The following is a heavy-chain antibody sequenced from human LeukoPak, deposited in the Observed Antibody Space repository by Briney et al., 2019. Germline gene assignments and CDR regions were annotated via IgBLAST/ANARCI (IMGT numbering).Heavy chain of an antibody. V-gene: IGHV3-74*01. Sequence: GGSLRLSCAASGFTFSNYWMHWVRQAPGKGLVWVSRIKSDGSRTDYADSVKGRFTIPRDNSKNTLYLQMNSLRAEDTAVYYCAKAGAQYQLPSDAFDIWGQGTMVTVSS. J-gene: IGHJ3*02. D-gene: IGHD2-2*01. CDR1: GFTFSNYW. CDR2: IKSDGSRT. CDR3: AKAGAQYQLPSDAFDI.